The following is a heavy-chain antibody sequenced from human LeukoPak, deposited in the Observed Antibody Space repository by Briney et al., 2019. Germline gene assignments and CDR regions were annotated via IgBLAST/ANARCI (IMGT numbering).Heavy chain of an antibody. V-gene: IGHV3-30*02. D-gene: IGHD6-19*01. CDR1: GLSFSSYG. CDR3: ARILDSAWGELGY. J-gene: IGHJ4*02. Sequence: GGSLRLSCAGSGLSFSSYGMHWVRQAPGKGLEWMAFIRSDGSNKYYADSVKVRFTISRDNSKNTLYLQMNSLRAEDTAVYYCARILDSAWGELGYWGQGTLVTVSS. CDR2: IRSDGSNK.